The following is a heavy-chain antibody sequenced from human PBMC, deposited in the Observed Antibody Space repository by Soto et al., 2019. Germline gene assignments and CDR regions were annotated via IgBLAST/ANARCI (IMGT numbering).Heavy chain of an antibody. V-gene: IGHV3-33*01. CDR1: GFTFSSYG. D-gene: IGHD6-19*01. CDR3: ARESLAVAGTPGGYFDY. CDR2: IWYDGSNK. Sequence: QVQLVESGGGVVQPGRSLRLSCAASGFTFSSYGMHWVRQAPGKGLEWVAVIWYDGSNKYYADSVKGRFTISRDNSKNTLYLQMNGLRAEDTAVYYCARESLAVAGTPGGYFDYWGQGTLVTVSS. J-gene: IGHJ4*02.